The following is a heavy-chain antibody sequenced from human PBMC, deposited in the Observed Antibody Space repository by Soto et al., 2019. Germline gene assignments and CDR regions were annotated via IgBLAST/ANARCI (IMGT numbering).Heavy chain of an antibody. CDR1: GYTFSYYY. D-gene: IGHD4-17*01. CDR2: IKSSGSSK. CDR3: ARRDYGESYGMVV. J-gene: IGHJ6*04. V-gene: IGHV1-46*01. Sequence: QVQLVQSGAEVKKPGASVKLSCKASGYTFSYYYIHWVRQAPGQGLEWVGHIKSSGSSKNYAQKLQGRVTMTRDSSTSTVHMELISLRSEYTAVYYCARRDYGESYGMVVWFRGTTVTVSS.